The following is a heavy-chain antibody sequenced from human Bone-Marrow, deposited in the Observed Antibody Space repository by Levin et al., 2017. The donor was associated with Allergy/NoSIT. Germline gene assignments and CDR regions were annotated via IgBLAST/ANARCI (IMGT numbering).Heavy chain of an antibody. J-gene: IGHJ4*02. Sequence: NPSETLSLTCSVSGYSVSSGYSWGCVRQAPGSGLEWLGSIYYSGDTFYNPSLQGRVTISVDPSKNQFSLKLTSVTAADTAVYYCASRATVTKDYYFDSWGQGSLVIVSS. CDR2: IYYSGDT. CDR3: ASRATVTKDYYFDS. V-gene: IGHV4-38-2*02. CDR1: GYSVSSGYS. D-gene: IGHD4-17*01.